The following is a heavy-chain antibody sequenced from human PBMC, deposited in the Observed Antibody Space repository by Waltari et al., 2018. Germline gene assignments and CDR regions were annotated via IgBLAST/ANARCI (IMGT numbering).Heavy chain of an antibody. CDR3: ARGAVAGTLFFDY. CDR2: ISSNGGST. Sequence: EVQLVESGGGLVQPGGSLRLSCAASGFTFSSYAMHWVRQAPGKGLEYVSAISSNGGSTYYADSVKGRFTISRDNSKNTLYLQMGSLRAEDMAVYYCARGAVAGTLFFDYWGQGTLVTVSS. D-gene: IGHD6-19*01. V-gene: IGHV3-64*07. CDR1: GFTFSSYA. J-gene: IGHJ4*02.